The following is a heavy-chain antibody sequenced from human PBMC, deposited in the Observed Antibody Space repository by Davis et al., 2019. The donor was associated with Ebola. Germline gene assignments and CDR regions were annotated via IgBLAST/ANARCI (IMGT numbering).Heavy chain of an antibody. CDR1: GFTFSSYG. CDR2: ISYDGSNK. CDR3: ARENPVPPVAGTGGYFDY. V-gene: IGHV3-30*03. J-gene: IGHJ4*02. D-gene: IGHD6-19*01. Sequence: GESLKISCAASGFTFSSYGMHWVRQAPGKGLEWVAVISYDGSNKYYADSVKGRFTISRDNSKNTLYLQMNSLRDEDTAVYYCARENPVPPVAGTGGYFDYWGQGTLVTVSS.